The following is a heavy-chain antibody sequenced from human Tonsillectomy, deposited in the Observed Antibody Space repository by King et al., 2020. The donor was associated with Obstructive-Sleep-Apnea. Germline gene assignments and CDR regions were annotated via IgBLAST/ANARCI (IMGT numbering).Heavy chain of an antibody. CDR3: ARHGGGYGGRDGFDY. J-gene: IGHJ4*02. D-gene: IGHD4-23*01. V-gene: IGHV4-59*08. CDR1: GGSISGHY. Sequence: QLQESGPGLVKPSETLSLTCTVSGGSISGHYWSWIRQPPGKGLEWIGYIYYRGNTDFNPSLKSRITISVATSKNQFSLNLSSVTAAATAVYYCARHGGGYGGRDGFDYWGQGTLVTVSS. CDR2: IYYRGNT.